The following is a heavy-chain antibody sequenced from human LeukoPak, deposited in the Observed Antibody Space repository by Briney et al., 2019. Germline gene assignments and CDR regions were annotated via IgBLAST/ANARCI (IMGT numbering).Heavy chain of an antibody. CDR3: ARTDSIYCGSTSCYPDY. CDR2: INPNSGGT. V-gene: IGHV1-2*02. D-gene: IGHD2-2*01. J-gene: IGHJ4*02. CDR1: GYTFTGYY. Sequence: ASVKVSCKASGYTFTGYYMYWVRQAPGQGLEWMGWINPNSGGTNYAQKFQGRVTMTRDTSISTAYMELSRLTSDDTAVYYCARTDSIYCGSTSCYPDYWGQGTLVTVSS.